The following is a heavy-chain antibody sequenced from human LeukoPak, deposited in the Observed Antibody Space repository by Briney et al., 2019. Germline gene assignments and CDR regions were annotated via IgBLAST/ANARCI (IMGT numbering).Heavy chain of an antibody. CDR1: GFTFSSFE. V-gene: IGHV3-23*01. CDR2: ISSSGGYT. J-gene: IGHJ4*02. Sequence: PGGSLRLSCAASGFTFSSFEMKWVRQAPGKGLEWVSTISSSGGYTYFADSVKGRFTISRDNSKNTLYLQMNSLRAEDTAVYYCARSVSSRFTSPRRPYYFDSWGQGTLVTVSS. D-gene: IGHD2-2*01. CDR3: ARSVSSRFTSPRRPYYFDS.